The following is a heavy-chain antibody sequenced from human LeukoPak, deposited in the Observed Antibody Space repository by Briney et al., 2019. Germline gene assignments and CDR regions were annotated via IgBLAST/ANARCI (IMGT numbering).Heavy chain of an antibody. V-gene: IGHV4-34*01. CDR1: GGSFSGYY. Sequence: SETLSLTCAVYGGSFSGYYWSWIRQRPGKGLEGIGEINHSGSTNYNPSLKSRVTISVDTSKNQFSLKLSSVTAADTAVYYCARGSVYYYGWSVNWFDPWGQGTLVTVSS. CDR2: INHSGST. CDR3: ARGSVYYYGWSVNWFDP. D-gene: IGHD3-10*01. J-gene: IGHJ5*02.